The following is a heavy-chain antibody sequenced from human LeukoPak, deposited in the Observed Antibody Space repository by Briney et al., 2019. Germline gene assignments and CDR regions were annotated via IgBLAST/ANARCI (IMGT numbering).Heavy chain of an antibody. CDR3: AKGSQYGDYDYYFDY. J-gene: IGHJ4*02. CDR1: GFTFTSYA. D-gene: IGHD4-17*01. CDR2: ISGSGSST. V-gene: IGHV3-23*01. Sequence: PGGSLRLSCAASGFTFTSYAMSLVRQAPGKGLEWVSAISGSGSSTYYADSVKGRFTISRDNSKNTLYLQMNSLRAEDTAVYYCAKGSQYGDYDYYFDYWGQGTLVTVSS.